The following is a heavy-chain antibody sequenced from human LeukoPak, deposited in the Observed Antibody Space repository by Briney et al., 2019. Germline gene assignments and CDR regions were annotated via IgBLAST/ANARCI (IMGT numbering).Heavy chain of an antibody. CDR2: ISSSSSYI. CDR3: ARKLSNWYSSSWYGAIGYCDY. CDR1: GFTFSSYS. V-gene: IGHV3-21*01. Sequence: PGGSLRLSCAASGFTFSSYSMNWVRQAPGKGLEWVSSISSSSSYIYYADSVKGRFTISRDNAKNSLYLQMNSLRAEDTAVYYCARKLSNWYSSSWYGAIGYCDYWGQGTLVTVSS. D-gene: IGHD6-13*01. J-gene: IGHJ4*02.